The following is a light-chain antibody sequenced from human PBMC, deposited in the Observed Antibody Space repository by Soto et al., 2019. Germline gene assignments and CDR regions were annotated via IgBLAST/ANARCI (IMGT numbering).Light chain of an antibody. V-gene: IGKV1-39*01. CDR3: QQSYNTPPT. CDR1: ESISTY. J-gene: IGKJ1*01. CDR2: GAA. Sequence: IKMTPSPSSQSAYVEDRVTITCRASESISTYLQWYQQKPGKAPKVLIYGAATLQSGVPSRFSGSGSGTDFTLTISSLQPEDCATYYCQQSYNTPPTFGQGTKVDIK.